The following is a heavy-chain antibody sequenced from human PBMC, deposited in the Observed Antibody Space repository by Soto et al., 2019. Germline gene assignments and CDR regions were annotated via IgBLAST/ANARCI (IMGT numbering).Heavy chain of an antibody. CDR3: ARGVVYYYDTGGYSGYHYYGVDY. CDR1: GESFSDYF. V-gene: IGHV4-34*01. J-gene: IGHJ4*02. D-gene: IGHD3-22*01. Sequence: SSETLSLTCVVYGESFSDYFWTWIRQAPGRGLEWIGEINHRGSTNYSPSLKSRITMSVDVSKNQFALKVTSVTAADTAVYFCARGVVYYYDTGGYSGYHYYGVDYWGQGTLVTVSS. CDR2: INHRGST.